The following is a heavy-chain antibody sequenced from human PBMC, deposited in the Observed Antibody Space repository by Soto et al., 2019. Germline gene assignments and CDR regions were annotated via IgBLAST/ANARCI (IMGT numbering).Heavy chain of an antibody. J-gene: IGHJ5*02. CDR3: ARMVAGTHKAWFDP. D-gene: IGHD6-19*01. CDR1: GGSISSGGYY. CDR2: IYYSGST. V-gene: IGHV4-31*03. Sequence: SETLSLTCTVSGGSISSGGYYWSWIRQHPGKGPEWIGYIYYSGSTYYNPSLKSRVTISVDTSKNQFSLKLSSVTAADTAVYYCARMVAGTHKAWFDPWGQGTRVTVAS.